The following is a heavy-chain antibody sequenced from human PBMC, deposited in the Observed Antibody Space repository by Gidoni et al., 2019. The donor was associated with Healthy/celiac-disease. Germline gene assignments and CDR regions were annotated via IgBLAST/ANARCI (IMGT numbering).Heavy chain of an antibody. D-gene: IGHD4-4*01. V-gene: IGHV1-18*01. J-gene: IGHJ6*02. CDR3: ASPGGGTVTDDYYYYYGMDV. CDR2: ISAYNGNT. CDR1: G. Sequence: GISWVRQAPGQGLEWMGWISAYNGNTNYAQKLQGRVTMTTDTSTSTAYMELRSLRSDDTAVYYCASPGGGTVTDDYYYYYGMDVWGQGTTVTVSS.